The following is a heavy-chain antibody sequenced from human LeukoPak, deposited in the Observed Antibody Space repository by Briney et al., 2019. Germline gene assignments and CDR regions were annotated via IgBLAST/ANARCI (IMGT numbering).Heavy chain of an antibody. CDR2: IKQDGSEE. CDR1: GSIFSNYW. Sequence: QSGGSLRLSCAVSGSIFSNYWLSWVRQAPGKGLQWVANIKQDGSEEHYVDSVKGRFTISRDNARNSLYLQMNSLRAEDTAVYYCARVGPGGPFSYYYYMDVWGKGTTVTVSS. D-gene: IGHD3-10*01. J-gene: IGHJ6*03. CDR3: ARVGPGGPFSYYYYMDV. V-gene: IGHV3-7*01.